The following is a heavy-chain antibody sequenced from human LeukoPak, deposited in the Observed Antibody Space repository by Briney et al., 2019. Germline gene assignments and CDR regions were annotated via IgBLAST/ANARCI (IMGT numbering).Heavy chain of an antibody. D-gene: IGHD3-16*02. CDR2: IKSKPDGGTT. Sequence: GGSLRLSCAASGFTFSNAWMSWVRQAPGKGLEWVGRIKSKPDGGTTDYAAPVKGRFTISRDDSKNTLYLQVNSLKTEDTAVYYCTTERPFSYRFDYWGQGTLVTVSS. J-gene: IGHJ4*02. V-gene: IGHV3-15*01. CDR3: TTERPFSYRFDY. CDR1: GFTFSNAW.